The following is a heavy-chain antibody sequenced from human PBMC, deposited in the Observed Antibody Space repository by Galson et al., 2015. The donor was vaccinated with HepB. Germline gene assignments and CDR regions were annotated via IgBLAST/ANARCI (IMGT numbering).Heavy chain of an antibody. J-gene: IGHJ4*02. CDR1: GFTFSSYD. Sequence: SLRLSCAASGFTFSSYDMNWVRQAPEKGLEWVSLISGGGGSTFYADSVKGRFTISRDNSKNTLYLQMNSLRAEDTALYYCAKKDRSQAFDSCGQETLVTVSS. V-gene: IGHV3-23*01. CDR2: ISGGGGST. D-gene: IGHD1-26*01. CDR3: AKKDRSQAFDS.